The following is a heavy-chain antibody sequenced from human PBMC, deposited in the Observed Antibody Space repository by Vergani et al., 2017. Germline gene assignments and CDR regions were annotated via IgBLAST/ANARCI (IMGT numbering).Heavy chain of an antibody. CDR1: GFSLSNARMG. D-gene: IGHD3-3*01. Sequence: QVTLKESGPVLVKPTETLTLTCTVSGFSLSNARMGVSWIRQPPGKALEWLAHIFSNDDKSYSTSLKSRLTISKDTSKSQVVLTMTNMDPVDTATYYCARIATYDDFWSGYYSYYFDYWGQGTLVTVSS. CDR2: IFSNDDK. V-gene: IGHV2-26*01. CDR3: ARIATYDDFWSGYYSYYFDY. J-gene: IGHJ4*02.